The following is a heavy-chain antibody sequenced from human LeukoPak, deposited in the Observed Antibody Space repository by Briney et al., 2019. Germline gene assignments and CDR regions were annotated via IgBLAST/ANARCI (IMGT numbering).Heavy chain of an antibody. CDR3: ARARGGAARPEGWFDP. Sequence: SETLSLTCTVSGGSISSGYYWGWIRQPPGKGLEWIGSIYHSGSTYYNPSLKSRVTISVDTSKNQFSLKLSSVTAADTAVYYCARARGGAARPEGWFDPWGQGTLVTVSS. J-gene: IGHJ5*02. CDR2: IYHSGST. V-gene: IGHV4-38-2*02. D-gene: IGHD6-6*01. CDR1: GGSISSGYY.